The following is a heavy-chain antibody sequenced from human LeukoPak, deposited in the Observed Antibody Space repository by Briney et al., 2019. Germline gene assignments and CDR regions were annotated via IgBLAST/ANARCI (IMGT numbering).Heavy chain of an antibody. D-gene: IGHD4-23*01. CDR1: GFTFSSYA. Sequence: PGRSLRLSCAASGFTFSSYAMPWVRQAPGKGLEWVAVISYDGSNKYYADSVKGRFTISRDDSKNTLDLQMNSLRAEDTAVYYCARDLVVTSYYYYGMDVWGQGTTVTVSS. CDR2: ISYDGSNK. CDR3: ARDLVVTSYYYYGMDV. J-gene: IGHJ6*02. V-gene: IGHV3-30*04.